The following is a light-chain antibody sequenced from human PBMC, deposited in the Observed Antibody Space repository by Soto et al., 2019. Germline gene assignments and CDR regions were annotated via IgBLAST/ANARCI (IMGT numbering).Light chain of an antibody. CDR3: SSYTSSSTVL. CDR2: DVS. V-gene: IGLV2-14*03. J-gene: IGLJ2*01. Sequence: QSALTRPASVSGSPGQSITISCTGTSSDVGGYNYVSWYQQHPGKAPKLMIYDVSNRPSGVSNRFSGSKSGNTASLTISGLQAEDEAGYYCSSYTSSSTVLFGGGTKLTVL. CDR1: SSDVGGYNY.